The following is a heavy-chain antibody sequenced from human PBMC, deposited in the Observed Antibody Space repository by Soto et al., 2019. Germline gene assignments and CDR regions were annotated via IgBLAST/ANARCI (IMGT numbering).Heavy chain of an antibody. V-gene: IGHV3-33*01. J-gene: IGHJ6*02. CDR3: ARDDYYDSSGYLSYYYYGMDV. Sequence: PVGSLRLSCAASGFTFSSYGMHWVRQAPGKGLEWVAVIWYDGSNKYYADSVKGRFTISRDNSKNTLYLQMNSLRAEDTAVYYCARDDYYDSSGYLSYYYYGMDVWGQGTTVTVSS. D-gene: IGHD3-22*01. CDR1: GFTFSSYG. CDR2: IWYDGSNK.